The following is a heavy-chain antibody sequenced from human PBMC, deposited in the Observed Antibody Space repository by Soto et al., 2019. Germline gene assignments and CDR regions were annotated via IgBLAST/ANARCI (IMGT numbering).Heavy chain of an antibody. CDR1: GLTFYSYA. CDR2: ISYDGSNK. CDR3: ARGGDILTGYYAFDI. J-gene: IGHJ3*02. V-gene: IGHV3-30-3*01. D-gene: IGHD3-9*01. Sequence: PGGSMGLSCAASGLTFYSYAMHLARQAPGKGLEWVAVISYDGSNKYYADSVKGRFTISRDNSKNTLYLQMNSLRAEDTAVYYCARGGDILTGYYAFDIWGQGTMVTVSS.